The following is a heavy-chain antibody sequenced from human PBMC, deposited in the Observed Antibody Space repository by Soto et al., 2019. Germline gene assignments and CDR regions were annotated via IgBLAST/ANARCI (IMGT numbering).Heavy chain of an antibody. CDR1: GDSFTSYW. V-gene: IGHV5-51*01. Sequence: GESLKISCKGSGDSFTSYWIGWVRQMPGKGLEWMGIIYPGDSDTRYSPSSQGQFTISADKSITTAYLQWSSLKASDTAMYYCARSNWNDGDPYYDYYGMDVWGQGTTVTVSS. J-gene: IGHJ6*02. CDR3: ARSNWNDGDPYYDYYGMDV. CDR2: IYPGDSDT. D-gene: IGHD1-1*01.